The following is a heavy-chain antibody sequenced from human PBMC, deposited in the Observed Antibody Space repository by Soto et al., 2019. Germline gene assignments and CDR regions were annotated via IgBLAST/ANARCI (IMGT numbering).Heavy chain of an antibody. J-gene: IGHJ6*03. D-gene: IGHD3-3*01. Sequence: SGPTLVNPTQTLTLTCTFSGSSLSTSGVGVGWIRQPPGKALEWLALIYWDDDKRYSPSLKSRLTITKDTSKDQVVLTMTNMDPVDTATYYCAHAYYDFWSGHIPYYYYYMDVWGKGTTVTVSS. CDR1: GSSLSTSGVG. V-gene: IGHV2-5*02. CDR2: IYWDDDK. CDR3: AHAYYDFWSGHIPYYYYYMDV.